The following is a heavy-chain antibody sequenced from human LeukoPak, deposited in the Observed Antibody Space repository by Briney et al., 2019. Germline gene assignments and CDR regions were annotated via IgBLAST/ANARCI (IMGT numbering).Heavy chain of an antibody. J-gene: IGHJ6*01. CDR2: ISWNSGSI. CDR1: GFTFDDYA. D-gene: IGHD6-13*01. V-gene: IGHV3-9*01. CDR3: VAADGNAYYYYGMDV. Sequence: PGRSLRLSCAASGFTFDDYAMHWVRQAPGKGLEWVSGISWNSGSIGYADSVKGRFTIDRDNAKNSLYLQMNSLRAEDTALYYCVAADGNAYYYYGMDVWGQGTTVTVSS.